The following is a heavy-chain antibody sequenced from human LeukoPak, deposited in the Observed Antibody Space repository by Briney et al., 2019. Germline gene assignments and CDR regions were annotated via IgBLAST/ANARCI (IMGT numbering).Heavy chain of an antibody. Sequence: SETLSLTCAVYGGSFSGYYWSWIRQPPGKGLEWIGEINHSGSTNYNPSLKSRVTISVDTSKNQFSLKLSSVTAADTAVYYCARGAYYYGSGSENWFDPWGQGTLVTVSS. J-gene: IGHJ5*02. CDR2: INHSGST. CDR1: GGSFSGYY. V-gene: IGHV4-34*01. D-gene: IGHD3-10*01. CDR3: ARGAYYYGSGSENWFDP.